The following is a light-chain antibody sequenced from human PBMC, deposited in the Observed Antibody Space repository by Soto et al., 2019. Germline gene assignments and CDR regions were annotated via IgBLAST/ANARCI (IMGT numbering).Light chain of an antibody. CDR1: QSISSW. J-gene: IGKJ2*01. V-gene: IGKV1-5*03. CDR3: LKYNSYSYT. CDR2: KAS. Sequence: DIQMTQSPSTLSASVGDRVTITCRASQSISSWLAWYQQKPGKAPKLLIYKASSLESGVPSRFSGSGSGTVFTITISRLQPDDFDTYYCLKYNSYSYTFGQGTKLEIK.